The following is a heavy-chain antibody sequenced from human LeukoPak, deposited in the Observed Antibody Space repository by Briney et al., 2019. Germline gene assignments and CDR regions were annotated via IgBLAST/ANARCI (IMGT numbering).Heavy chain of an antibody. CDR1: GFTFSSYA. J-gene: IGHJ4*02. D-gene: IGHD5-12*01. V-gene: IGHV3-30-3*01. Sequence: PGGSLRLSCAASGFTFSSYAMHWVRQAPGKGLEWVAVISYDGSNKYYADSVKGRFTISRDNSKNTLYLQMNSLRAEDTAVYYCAKEGGYSGFYWGQGTLVTVSS. CDR3: AKEGGYSGFY. CDR2: ISYDGSNK.